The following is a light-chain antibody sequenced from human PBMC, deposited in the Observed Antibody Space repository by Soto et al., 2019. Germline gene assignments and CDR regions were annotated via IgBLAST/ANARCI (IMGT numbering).Light chain of an antibody. V-gene: IGLV1-40*01. Sequence: QSALTQPPSVSGAPGQRVTISCTGSSSNIGAGYDVHWYQQLPGTAPKLLIYGNSNRPSGVPDRFSGSKSGTSASLAITELQSEDEADYYCQSYDSSPSGYVFGTGTEVTVL. J-gene: IGLJ1*01. CDR3: QSYDSSPSGYV. CDR2: GNS. CDR1: SSNIGAGYD.